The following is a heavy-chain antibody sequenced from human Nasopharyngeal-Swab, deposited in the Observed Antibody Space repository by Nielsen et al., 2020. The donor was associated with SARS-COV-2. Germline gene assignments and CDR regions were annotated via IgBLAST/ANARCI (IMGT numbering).Heavy chain of an antibody. V-gene: IGHV4-4*02. J-gene: IGHJ3*02. D-gene: IGHD5-24*01. CDR1: GDSISSSNW. CDR2: IYTSGST. Sequence: SETLSLTCAVSGDSISSSNWWSWVRQPPGKGLEWIGRIYTSGSTNYNPSLKSRVTMSVDTSKNQFSLKLSSVTAADTAVYYCARDPVRDGYNYDAFDIWGQGTMVTVSS. CDR3: ARDPVRDGYNYDAFDI.